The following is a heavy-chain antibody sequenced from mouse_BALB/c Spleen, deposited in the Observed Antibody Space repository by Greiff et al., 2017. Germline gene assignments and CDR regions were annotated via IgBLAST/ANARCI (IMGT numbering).Heavy chain of an antibody. J-gene: IGHJ2*01. CDR2: ISDGGSYT. V-gene: IGHV5-4*02. D-gene: IGHD2-4*01. CDR1: GFTFSDYY. Sequence: DVKLVESGGGLVKPGGSLKLSCAASGFTFSDYYMYWVRQTPEKRLEWVATISDGGSYTYYPDSVKGRFTISRDNAKNNLYLQMSSLKSEDTAMYYCARGSTMITMDYFDYWGQGTTLTVSS. CDR3: ARGSTMITMDYFDY.